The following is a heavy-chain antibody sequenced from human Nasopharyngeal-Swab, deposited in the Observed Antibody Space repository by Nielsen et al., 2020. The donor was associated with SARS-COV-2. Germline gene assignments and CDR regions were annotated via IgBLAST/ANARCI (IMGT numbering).Heavy chain of an antibody. CDR2: INPNSGGT. V-gene: IGHV1-2*04. CDR1: GYTFTGYY. D-gene: IGHD2/OR15-2a*01. J-gene: IGHJ6*03. Sequence: ASVKVSCKASGYTFTGYYMHWVRQAPGQGLEWMGWINPNSGGTNYAQKFQGWVTLTTDTSINTAYMELSSLRSDDTAVYFCARGSEVTLHSAYHNYMDVWGKGTTVTVSS. CDR3: ARGSEVTLHSAYHNYMDV.